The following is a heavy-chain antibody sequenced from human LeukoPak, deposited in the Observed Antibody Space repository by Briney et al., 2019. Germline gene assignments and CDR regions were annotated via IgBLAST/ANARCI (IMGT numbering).Heavy chain of an antibody. D-gene: IGHD5-18*01. Sequence: SETLSLTCTVSGGSISRHYWSWIRQPPGKGLEWIGYVYYSGSTNYNPSLKSRVTISVDTSKNQFSLKLSSVTAADTAVYYCAREPGGARGYSYGYGYYYMDVWGKGTTVTV. J-gene: IGHJ6*03. V-gene: IGHV4-59*11. CDR2: VYYSGST. CDR1: GGSISRHY. CDR3: AREPGGARGYSYGYGYYYMDV.